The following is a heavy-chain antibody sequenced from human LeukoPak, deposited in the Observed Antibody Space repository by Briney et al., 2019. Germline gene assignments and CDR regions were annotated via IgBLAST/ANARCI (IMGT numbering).Heavy chain of an antibody. V-gene: IGHV3-9*01. CDR3: ASPPGYSSGWYVY. Sequence: GGSLRLSCAASGFTLDDYAMHWVRQASGKGLEWVSGISWNSGNIGYADSVKGRFTISRDNAKNTLYLQMNSLRAEDTAVYYCASPPGYSSGWYVYWGQGTLVTVSS. D-gene: IGHD6-19*01. J-gene: IGHJ4*02. CDR1: GFTLDDYA. CDR2: ISWNSGNI.